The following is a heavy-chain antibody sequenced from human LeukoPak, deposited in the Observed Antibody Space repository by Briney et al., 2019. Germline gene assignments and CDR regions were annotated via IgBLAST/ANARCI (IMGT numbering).Heavy chain of an antibody. CDR3: ARAKGTYGVDY. Sequence: SKTLSLTCTVSGGSVSPYYWSWIRQPPGKGLEWIGYIDNSGNTNYNPSLKSRVTMSLDTPKNQFSLKLSSVTAADTAVYYCARAKGTYGVDYWGQGILVTVSS. CDR1: GGSVSPYY. J-gene: IGHJ4*02. V-gene: IGHV4-59*02. CDR2: IDNSGNT. D-gene: IGHD3-10*01.